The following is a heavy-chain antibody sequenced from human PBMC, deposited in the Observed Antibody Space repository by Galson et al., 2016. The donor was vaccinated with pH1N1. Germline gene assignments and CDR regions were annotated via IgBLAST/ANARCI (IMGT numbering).Heavy chain of an antibody. Sequence: CAISGDSVSSHSAAWNWIRQSPSRGLEWLGRTYYRSKWYNDYAVSVKSRITINPDTSKNQFSLQLNSVTPEDTAVYYCARGGFYYDSSGPSYGMGVWGQGTTVTVSS. CDR3: ARGGFYYDSSGPSYGMGV. D-gene: IGHD3-22*01. CDR1: GDSVSSHSAA. J-gene: IGHJ6*02. V-gene: IGHV6-1*01. CDR2: TYYRSKWYN.